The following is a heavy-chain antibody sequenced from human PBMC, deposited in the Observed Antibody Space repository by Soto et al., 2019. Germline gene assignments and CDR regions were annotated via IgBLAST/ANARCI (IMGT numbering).Heavy chain of an antibody. V-gene: IGHV1-69*01. J-gene: IGHJ1*01. CDR3: ARGTYDSSGYYYET. Sequence: QVQLVQSGAEVKKPGSSVKVSCKASGGTFSSYAISWVRQAPGQGLEWMGGIIPIFGTANYAKKFQGRVTITADESTSTAYMELSSLRSEDTAVYYCARGTYDSSGYYYETWGQGTLVTVSS. D-gene: IGHD3-22*01. CDR2: IIPIFGTA. CDR1: GGTFSSYA.